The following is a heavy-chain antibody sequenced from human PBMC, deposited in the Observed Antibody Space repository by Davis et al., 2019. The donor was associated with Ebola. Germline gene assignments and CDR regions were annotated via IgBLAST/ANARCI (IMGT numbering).Heavy chain of an antibody. Sequence: ASVTVSCKASGYTFTSYGISWVRQAPGQGLEWMGWISAYNGNTHYAQKLQGRVTMTTDTSTSTAYMELRSLRSDDTAVYYCARDGYWGIAASGYYYYGMDVWGQGTTVTVSS. V-gene: IGHV1-18*01. J-gene: IGHJ6*02. D-gene: IGHD6-13*01. CDR2: ISAYNGNT. CDR1: GYTFTSYG. CDR3: ARDGYWGIAASGYYYYGMDV.